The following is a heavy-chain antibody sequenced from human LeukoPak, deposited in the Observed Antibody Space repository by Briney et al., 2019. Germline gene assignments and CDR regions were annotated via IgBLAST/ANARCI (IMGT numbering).Heavy chain of an antibody. CDR3: ARSVYCGSRGSFDY. Sequence: ASVKVSCKGSGYAFTSYAMNWERQAPGQGLEWMGWINTNTGNPTYAQGFTGRFVFSLDTSVSTAYLQISSLKAEDTAVYYCARSVYCGSRGSFDYCGQGTLVTVSS. CDR2: INTNTGNP. CDR1: GYAFTSYA. V-gene: IGHV7-4-1*02. D-gene: IGHD3-10*01. J-gene: IGHJ4*02.